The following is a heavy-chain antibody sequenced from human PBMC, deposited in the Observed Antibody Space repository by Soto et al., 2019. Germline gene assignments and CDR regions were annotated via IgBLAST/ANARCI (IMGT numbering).Heavy chain of an antibody. CDR3: AKDVESGWYEAFDY. V-gene: IGHV3-23*01. Sequence: GGSLRLSCAASRFTFSSYAMTWVRQPPGKGLEWVSGISRTGGSTYSADSVKGRVTISRDNSRNTLYLQMNSLRAGDTAVYYCAKDVESGWYEAFDYWGPGTLVTVSS. J-gene: IGHJ4*02. CDR2: ISRTGGST. D-gene: IGHD6-19*01. CDR1: RFTFSSYA.